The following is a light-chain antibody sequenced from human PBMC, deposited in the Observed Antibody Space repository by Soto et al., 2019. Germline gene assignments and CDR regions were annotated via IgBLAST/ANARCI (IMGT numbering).Light chain of an antibody. V-gene: IGKV3-15*01. CDR3: QQRSDSPLT. CDR1: QSISSN. J-gene: IGKJ4*01. CDR2: GAS. Sequence: EIVMTQSPATLSVSPGERATLSCRASQSISSNLAWYQQKNSQTPRLLIYGASTSAAGIPARFSGSGSGTDFTPTISSLQSEDFAVYYCQQRSDSPLTFGGGTKVDIK.